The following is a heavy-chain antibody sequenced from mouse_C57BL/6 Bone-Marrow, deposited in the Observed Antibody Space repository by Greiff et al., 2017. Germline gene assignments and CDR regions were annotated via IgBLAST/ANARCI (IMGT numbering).Heavy chain of an antibody. CDR1: GFNIKDDY. CDR3: TESYYGSSYGCCDV. CDR2: IDPENGDT. D-gene: IGHD1-1*01. J-gene: IGHJ1*03. V-gene: IGHV14-4*01. Sequence: VQLQQSGAELVRPGASVKLSCTASGFNIKDDYMHWVKQRPEQGLEWIGWIDPENGDTEYASKFQGKATITADTSSNTAYLQLSSLTSEDTAVYYGTESYYGSSYGCCDVWGTGTTVTVAS.